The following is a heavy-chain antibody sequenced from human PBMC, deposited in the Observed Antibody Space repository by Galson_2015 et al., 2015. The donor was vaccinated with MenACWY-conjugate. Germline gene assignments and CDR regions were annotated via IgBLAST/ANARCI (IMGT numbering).Heavy chain of an antibody. D-gene: IGHD4-17*01. V-gene: IGHV4-59*01. CDR2: IYYSGST. J-gene: IGHJ5*02. CDR1: GGSISSSY. CDR3: ARAAKGYGENNWFDP. Sequence: SETLSLTCTVSGGSISSSYWSWIRQPPGKGLEWIGYIYYSGSTNYNPSLKSRVTISVDTSKNQFSLKLSSVTAADTAVYYCARAAKGYGENNWFDPWGQGTLVTVSS.